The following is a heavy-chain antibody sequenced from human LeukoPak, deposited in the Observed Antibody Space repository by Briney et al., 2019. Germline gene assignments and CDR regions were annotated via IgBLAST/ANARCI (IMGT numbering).Heavy chain of an antibody. CDR2: INPNSGGT. D-gene: IGHD2-21*01. CDR3: ARGDVWTASTLYYFDY. Sequence: ASVKVSCKASGGTFTGYYMHWVRQAPGQGLEWMGWINPNSGGTNYAQKFQGRVTITRDTSISTAYMELSRLRSDDTAVYYCARGDVWTASTLYYFDYWGQGTLVTVSS. J-gene: IGHJ4*02. V-gene: IGHV1-2*02. CDR1: GGTFTGYY.